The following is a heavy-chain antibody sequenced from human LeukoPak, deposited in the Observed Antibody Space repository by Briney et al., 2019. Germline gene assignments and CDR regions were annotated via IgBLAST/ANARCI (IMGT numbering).Heavy chain of an antibody. V-gene: IGHV4-61*02. D-gene: IGHD2-15*01. J-gene: IGHJ3*02. Sequence: SETLSLTCTVSGNSISSGDNYWSWIRQPAGKGLEWMGRIYTSGSTNYNPSLKSRVTISGDTSKNQFSLRLSSVTAADTAVYYCAREKGVANAFDMWGKGTMVIVSS. CDR3: AREKGVANAFDM. CDR2: IYTSGST. CDR1: GNSISSGDNY.